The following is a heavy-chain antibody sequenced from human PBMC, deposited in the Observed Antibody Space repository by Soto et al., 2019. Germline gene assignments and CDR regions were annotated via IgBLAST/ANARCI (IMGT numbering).Heavy chain of an antibody. J-gene: IGHJ4*02. D-gene: IGHD2-2*01. CDR1: GFTFSSYG. V-gene: IGHV3-30*18. CDR3: AKLHIVVVPAAEYHFDY. CDR2: ISYDGSNK. Sequence: LRLSCAASGFTFSSYGMHWVRQAPGKGLEWVAVISYDGSNKYYADSVKGRFTISRDNSKNTLYLQMNSLRAEDTAVYYCAKLHIVVVPAAEYHFDYWGQGTLVTVSS.